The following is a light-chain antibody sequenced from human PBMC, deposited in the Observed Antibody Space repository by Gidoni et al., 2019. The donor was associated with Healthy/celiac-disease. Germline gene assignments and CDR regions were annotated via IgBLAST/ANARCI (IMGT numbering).Light chain of an antibody. V-gene: IGKV1-39*01. CDR2: AAS. CDR1: QSISSY. CDR3: QQSYSTPRT. J-gene: IGKJ1*01. Sequence: DIKVTESPSSLSASVGDRVTITCRASQSISSYLNWYQQKPGKATKLLIYAASSLQSGVPSRFSGSGSGTDFTLTISSLQPEDFATYFCQQSYSTPRTFGQGTKVESK.